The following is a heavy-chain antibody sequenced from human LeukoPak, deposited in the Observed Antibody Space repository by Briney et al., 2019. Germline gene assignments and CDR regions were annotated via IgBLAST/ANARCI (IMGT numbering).Heavy chain of an antibody. CDR2: TYYSGST. D-gene: IGHD4-17*01. CDR3: ARGEDGDYYFQH. V-gene: IGHV4-59*08. J-gene: IGHJ1*01. Sequence: PSETLSLTCTVSGDSISNYYWNWIRQPPGKGLEWIGYTYYSGSTNYNPSLKSRVTILVGASKKHFSLNLSSVTAADTAVYYCARGEDGDYYFQHWGQGTLVTVSS. CDR1: GDSISNYY.